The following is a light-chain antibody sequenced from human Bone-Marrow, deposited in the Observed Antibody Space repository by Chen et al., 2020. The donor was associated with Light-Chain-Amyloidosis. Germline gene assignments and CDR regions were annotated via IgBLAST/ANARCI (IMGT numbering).Light chain of an antibody. Sequence: SYVLTQPSSVSVAPGQTATIARGGNNIGSTSVHGYQQTPGQAPLLVVYDDSDRSSGILERLSGSNSGNTATLTISRVEAGDEADYYCQVWDRSSDRPVFGGGTKLTVL. J-gene: IGLJ3*02. V-gene: IGLV3-21*02. CDR1: NIGSTS. CDR2: DDS. CDR3: QVWDRSSDRPV.